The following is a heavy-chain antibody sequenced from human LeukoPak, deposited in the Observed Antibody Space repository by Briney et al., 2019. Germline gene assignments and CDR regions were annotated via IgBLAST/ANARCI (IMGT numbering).Heavy chain of an antibody. CDR1: GFTFSSHA. V-gene: IGHV3-23*01. D-gene: IGHD3-3*01. J-gene: IGHJ6*02. CDR3: AKDGGGSLEWLPPMDV. CDR2: IIANGGST. Sequence: AGGSLRLSCAASGFTFSSHAMGWARQAPGKGLEWVSSIIANGGSTYYGDSVKGRFTISRDNSKNTLYLQMNSLRAEDTAVYYCAKDGGGSLEWLPPMDVWGQGTMVTVS.